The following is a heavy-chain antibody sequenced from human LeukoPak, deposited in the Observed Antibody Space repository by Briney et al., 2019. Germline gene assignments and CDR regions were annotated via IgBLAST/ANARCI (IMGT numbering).Heavy chain of an antibody. CDR3: ARNVSSGWYVDY. D-gene: IGHD6-19*01. Sequence: PGGSLRLSCAVSGFTISSYAMSWVRQAPGKGLEWVSAISGSGDSTSYADSVKGRFSVSRDNSKNTLYLQMNTLEAEDTSLYFCARNVSSGWYVDYWGQGTLVTVSS. CDR1: GFTISSYA. CDR2: ISGSGDST. V-gene: IGHV3-23*01. J-gene: IGHJ4*02.